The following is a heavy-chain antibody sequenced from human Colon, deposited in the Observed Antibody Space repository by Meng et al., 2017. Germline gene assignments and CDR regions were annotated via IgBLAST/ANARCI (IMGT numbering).Heavy chain of an antibody. CDR3: AVGPWELDY. D-gene: IGHD1-26*01. CDR1: GGSVSIGSHY. Sequence: VRLREWGPGLGRPLESLSLLCNVSGGSVSIGSHYWSWIRQPPGKGLEFIAYVDYYWNINYNPSLNSRATVSIDTSKTQFSLKVTSVTAADTAVYYCAVGPWELDYWGQGILVTVSS. J-gene: IGHJ4*02. V-gene: IGHV4-61*01. CDR2: VDYYWNI.